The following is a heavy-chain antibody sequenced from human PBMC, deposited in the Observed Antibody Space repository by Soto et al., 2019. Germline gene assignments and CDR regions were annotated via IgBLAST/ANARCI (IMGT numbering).Heavy chain of an antibody. CDR3: ARVQLYYNDCCGRPLNAFDI. CDR2: IGIGSSTK. CDR1: GFTFRNYG. Sequence: GGSLRLSCAASGFTFRNYGMNWVRQAPGKGLEWVSYIGIGSSTKYYADSVKGRFTISRDNAKNSLYLQMNSLRAEDTAVYYCARVQLYYNDCCGRPLNAFDIWGQGTMVTGSS. J-gene: IGHJ3*02. V-gene: IGHV3-48*01. D-gene: IGHD3-22*01.